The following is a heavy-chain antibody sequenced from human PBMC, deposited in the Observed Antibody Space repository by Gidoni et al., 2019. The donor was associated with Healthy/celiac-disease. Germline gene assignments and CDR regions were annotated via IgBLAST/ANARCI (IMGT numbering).Heavy chain of an antibody. D-gene: IGHD1-26*01. V-gene: IGHV3-15*01. CDR3: TTVRQLLRSVWFDP. CDR1: GFTFSNAW. J-gene: IGHJ5*02. CDR2: IKSKTDGGTT. Sequence: EVQLLESGGGLVKPGGSLRLSCAASGFTFSNAWMSWVRQAPGKGLEWVVRIKSKTDGGTTDYAAPVKARFTISRDDSKNTLYLQMNSLNTEDTAVYYCTTVRQLLRSVWFDPWGQGTLVTVSS.